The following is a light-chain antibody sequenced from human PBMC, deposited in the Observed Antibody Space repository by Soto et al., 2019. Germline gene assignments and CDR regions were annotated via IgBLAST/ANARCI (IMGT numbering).Light chain of an antibody. J-gene: IGKJ1*01. CDR2: AAS. CDR1: QTISSY. Sequence: DIQMTQSPSSLSASVGDRVTITCRASQTISSYLTWYQQKPGKAPKLLIYAASSLQSGVPSRFSGTASGTEFTLTISSLQPEDFATYFCQQIYSNVWTFGQGTKVEIK. CDR3: QQIYSNVWT. V-gene: IGKV1-39*01.